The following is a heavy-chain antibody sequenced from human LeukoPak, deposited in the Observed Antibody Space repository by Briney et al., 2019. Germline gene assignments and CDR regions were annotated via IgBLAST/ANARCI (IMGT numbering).Heavy chain of an antibody. CDR2: IYYSGST. Sequence: SETLSLTCTVSGGSISSSSYYWGWIRQPPGKGLEWIGSIYYSGSTYYNPSLKSRVTISLDTSKTPFSLRLSSVTAADSAVYYCASLLGGFFFHWGQGTLVTVS. V-gene: IGHV4-39*01. J-gene: IGHJ4*02. CDR1: GGSISSSSYY. D-gene: IGHD2-15*01. CDR3: ASLLGGFFFH.